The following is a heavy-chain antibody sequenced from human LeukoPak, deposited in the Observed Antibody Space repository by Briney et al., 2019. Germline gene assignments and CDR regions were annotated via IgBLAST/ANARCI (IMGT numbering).Heavy chain of an antibody. CDR2: IYTSGST. CDR1: GGSISSGSYY. Sequence: PSQTLPLTCTVSGGSISSGSYYWSWIRQPAGKGLEWIGRIYTSGSTNYNPSLKSRVTISVDTSKNQFSLKLSSVTAADTAVYYCARDLTPNWFDPWGQGTLVTVSS. CDR3: ARDLTPNWFDP. D-gene: IGHD3-9*01. J-gene: IGHJ5*02. V-gene: IGHV4-61*02.